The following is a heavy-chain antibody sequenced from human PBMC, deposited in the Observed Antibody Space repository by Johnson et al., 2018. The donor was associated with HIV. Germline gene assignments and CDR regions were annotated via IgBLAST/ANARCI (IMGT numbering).Heavy chain of an antibody. CDR3: ASPYYYASGTYYNEKPMDSFDI. V-gene: IGHV3-30*03. D-gene: IGHD3-10*01. CDR2: ISHDGNNK. Sequence: QVQLVESGGGVVQPGRSLRLSCAASGFTFSNYGMHWVRQAPGKGLEWVAVISHDGNNKYYADSVKGRFTISRDNSKNTVYLQMNSPRAEDTALYYFASPYYYASGTYYNEKPMDSFDIWGQGTMVTVSS. CDR1: GFTFSNYG. J-gene: IGHJ3*02.